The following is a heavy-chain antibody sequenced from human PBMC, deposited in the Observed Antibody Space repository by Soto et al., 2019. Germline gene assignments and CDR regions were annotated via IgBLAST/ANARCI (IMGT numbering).Heavy chain of an antibody. Sequence: GGSLRLSCAASGFTFSSYGMHWVRQAPGKGLEWVAVISYDGSNKYYADSVKGRFTISRDNSKNTLYLQMNSLRAEDTAVYYCAKDRSDFWSGYHLLFDYWGQGTLVTVSS. CDR2: ISYDGSNK. V-gene: IGHV3-30*18. CDR3: AKDRSDFWSGYHLLFDY. J-gene: IGHJ4*02. D-gene: IGHD3-3*01. CDR1: GFTFSSYG.